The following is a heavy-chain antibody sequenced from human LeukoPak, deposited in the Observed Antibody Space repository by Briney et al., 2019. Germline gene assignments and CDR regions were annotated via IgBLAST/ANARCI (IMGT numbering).Heavy chain of an antibody. D-gene: IGHD1-7*01. CDR1: NGSFNSYY. Sequence: PSETLSLTCTVSNGSFNSYYWSWIRQPPGKGLEWIGFIHYSGLTVYSPSLQSRVTMSVDTSRNQFSLDLSSVTAADTALYYCARDPPEDEWNSLDSWGQGILVTVSS. CDR3: ARDPPEDEWNSLDS. V-gene: IGHV4-59*01. CDR2: IHYSGLT. J-gene: IGHJ4*02.